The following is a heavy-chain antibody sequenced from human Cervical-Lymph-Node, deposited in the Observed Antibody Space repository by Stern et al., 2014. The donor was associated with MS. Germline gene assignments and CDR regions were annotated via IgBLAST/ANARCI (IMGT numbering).Heavy chain of an antibody. J-gene: IGHJ2*01. CDR2: IYYSGST. CDR3: APSGCSSTSCPNWYFDL. V-gene: IGHV4-39*01. D-gene: IGHD2-2*01. Sequence: VQLVESVPGLVKPSETLSLTCTVSGCSISSSSYYWGWIRQPPGKGLEWLGSIYYSGSTYYNPYLKSRVTISVTTSQNQFALKLISGAAADTAVYYCAPSGCSSTSCPNWYFDLWGRGTLVTVSS. CDR1: GCSISSSSYY.